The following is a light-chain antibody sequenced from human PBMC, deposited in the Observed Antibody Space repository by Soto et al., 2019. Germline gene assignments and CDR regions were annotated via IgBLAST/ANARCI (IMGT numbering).Light chain of an antibody. Sequence: QSALTQPASVCGSPGQSITISCTGTSSDVGGYDYVSWYQQHPGKAPKLLIYDVTNRPSGVSNRFSGSKSGNTASLTISGLQAEDEADYYCSSYRSSGIPVFGGGTQLTVL. CDR3: SSYRSSGIPV. CDR2: DVT. V-gene: IGLV2-14*01. CDR1: SSDVGGYDY. J-gene: IGLJ7*01.